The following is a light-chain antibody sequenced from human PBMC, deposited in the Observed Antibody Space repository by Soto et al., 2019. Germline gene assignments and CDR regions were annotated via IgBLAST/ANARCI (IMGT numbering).Light chain of an antibody. Sequence: EIVMTQSPDTLSVSPGSRATLSCRASQSVTANLAWYQQKPGQAPRLLIYGASTRATGVPARFSGSGSGTEFTLTISSLQSEDFAVYYCQHCDDWPWTFGQGTKVELK. CDR1: QSVTAN. J-gene: IGKJ1*01. CDR2: GAS. V-gene: IGKV3-15*01. CDR3: QHCDDWPWT.